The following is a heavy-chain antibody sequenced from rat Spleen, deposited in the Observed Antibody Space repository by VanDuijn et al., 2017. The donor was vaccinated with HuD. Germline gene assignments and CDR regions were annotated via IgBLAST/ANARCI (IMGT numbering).Heavy chain of an antibody. V-gene: IGHV5-7*01. CDR1: GFTLSDYN. CDR2: ISYDGSST. Sequence: EVQLVESGGGLVQPGRSLKVSCAASGFTLSDYNMAWVRQAPTKGLDWVATISYDGSSTYYRDSVKGRFTISRDNAKSTLYLQMDSLRSEDTATYYCARRPGTEIVMPTSYFDYWGQGVRVTVSP. J-gene: IGHJ2*01. D-gene: IGHD1-12*01. CDR3: ARRPGTEIVMPTSYFDY.